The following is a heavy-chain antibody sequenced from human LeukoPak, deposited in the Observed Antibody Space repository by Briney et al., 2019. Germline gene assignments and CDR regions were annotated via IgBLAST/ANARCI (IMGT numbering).Heavy chain of an antibody. CDR3: ARELMVRGTRDYYYGMAV. D-gene: IGHD3-10*01. J-gene: IGHJ6*02. Sequence: GGSLRLSCAASGFTFSSYSMNWVRQAPGKGLEWVSSISSSSSYIYYADSVKGRFTISRDNAKNSLYLQMNSLRAEDTAVYYCARELMVRGTRDYYYGMAVWGQGTTVTVSS. CDR2: ISSSSSYI. V-gene: IGHV3-21*01. CDR1: GFTFSSYS.